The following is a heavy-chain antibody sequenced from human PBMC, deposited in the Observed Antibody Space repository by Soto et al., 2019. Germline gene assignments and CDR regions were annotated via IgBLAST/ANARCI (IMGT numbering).Heavy chain of an antibody. CDR3: ARYLRGFDC. CDR2: IYYSGST. CDR1: GGSISNYY. V-gene: IGHV4-59*12. Sequence: QVQLQESVPGLVKPSETLSLTCTASGGSISNYYWSWIRQPPGKGLEWVGYIYYSGSTNFNPWLKSRVKVSVDRSKSQLTLKLNSVTAADMALYYSARYLRGFDCWGQRRLVTVS. J-gene: IGHJ4*02.